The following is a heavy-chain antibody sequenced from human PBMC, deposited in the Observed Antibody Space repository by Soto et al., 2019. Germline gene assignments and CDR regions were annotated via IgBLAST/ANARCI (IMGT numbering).Heavy chain of an antibody. CDR2: INHSGST. D-gene: IGHD3-10*01. CDR1: GGSFSDHY. J-gene: IGHJ5*01. V-gene: IGHV4-34*01. Sequence: TMPHPKGVDGGSFSDHYGRWIRQPPGKGLEWIGEINHSGSTNYNPSLKSRVTISVDTSKNQFSLKLSSVTAADTAVYYCAREGRDCASGRFRWLDSWRQGTSVPVSS. CDR3: AREGRDCASGRFRWLDS.